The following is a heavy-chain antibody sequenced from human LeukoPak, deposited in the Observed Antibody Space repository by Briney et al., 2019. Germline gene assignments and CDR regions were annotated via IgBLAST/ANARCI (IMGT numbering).Heavy chain of an antibody. CDR2: INANSGGT. CDR3: ARDDYGSGSRIDY. Sequence: GASVKVSCKASGYTFTGYYMHLVRLAPGQGLEWMGWINANSGGTNYAQKLQGRVTMTRDTSISTAYMELSRLRSDDTAVYYCARDDYGSGSRIDYWGQGTLVTVSS. V-gene: IGHV1-2*02. CDR1: GYTFTGYY. D-gene: IGHD3-10*01. J-gene: IGHJ4*02.